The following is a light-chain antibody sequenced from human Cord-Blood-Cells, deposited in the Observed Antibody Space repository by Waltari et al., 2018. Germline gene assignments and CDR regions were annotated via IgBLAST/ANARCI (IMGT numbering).Light chain of an antibody. CDR2: KAS. V-gene: IGKV1-5*03. J-gene: IGKJ2*01. CDR1: QSISSW. Sequence: DIQMTQSPSTLSASVGDRVTITCRAGQSISSWLAWYQQKPGKAPKLLIYKASSLESGDPSRFSGSGSRTEFTLTISSLQPDDVATDYCQQYNSYSYTFGQGTKLEIK. CDR3: QQYNSYSYT.